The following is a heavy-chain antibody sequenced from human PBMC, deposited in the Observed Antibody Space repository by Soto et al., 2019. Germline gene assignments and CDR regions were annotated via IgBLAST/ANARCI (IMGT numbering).Heavy chain of an antibody. Sequence: QVQLVQSGAEVKKPGASVKVSCKGSGYTFTSNDINWVRQATGQGFEWMGWMSPKSGDTGYSQKFQGRVTMTRDTSRSTAYMELSSLRSEDTAVYYWAGGPPSWGFDFWGQGTLVTVSS. CDR1: GYTFTSND. J-gene: IGHJ4*02. V-gene: IGHV1-8*01. CDR2: MSPKSGDT. CDR3: AGGPPSWGFDF. D-gene: IGHD7-27*01.